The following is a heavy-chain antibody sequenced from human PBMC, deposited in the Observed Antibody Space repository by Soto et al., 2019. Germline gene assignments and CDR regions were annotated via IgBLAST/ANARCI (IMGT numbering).Heavy chain of an antibody. D-gene: IGHD3-10*01. CDR1: GGTFSTYA. V-gene: IGHV1-69*12. J-gene: IGHJ6*02. Sequence: QVQLVQSGTEVKTPGSSVKVSCKASGGTFSTYALSWVRQAPGQGLEWMGGIIPIFGTANYAEKFQGRVTIRADESTSTAYMALSSLRSEDKAVYCCAITLHGGFLHYYYAMDVWGPGTTVTVSS. CDR2: IIPIFGTA. CDR3: AITLHGGFLHYYYAMDV.